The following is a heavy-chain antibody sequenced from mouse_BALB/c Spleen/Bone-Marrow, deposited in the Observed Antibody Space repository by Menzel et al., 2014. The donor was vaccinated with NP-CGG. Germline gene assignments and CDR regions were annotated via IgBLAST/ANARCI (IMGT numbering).Heavy chain of an antibody. D-gene: IGHD2-3*01. Sequence: VKLMESGPGLVAPSQSLSITCTVSEFSLTSYGVHWVRQPPGKGLEWLGVIWASGSTNYNSALMSRLSISKDNSESQVFLKMNSLQTDDTAIYYCARDRGYYKDVGDYWGQGTTLTVSS. J-gene: IGHJ2*01. CDR3: ARDRGYYKDVGDY. V-gene: IGHV2-9*02. CDR1: EFSLTSYG. CDR2: IWASGST.